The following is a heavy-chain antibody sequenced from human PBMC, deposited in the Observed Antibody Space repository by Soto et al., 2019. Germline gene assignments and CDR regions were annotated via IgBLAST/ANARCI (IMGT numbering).Heavy chain of an antibody. CDR3: ARDRDSSDTGGMDV. V-gene: IGHV4-4*02. CDR2: IRHDGTT. D-gene: IGHD3-22*01. J-gene: IGHJ6*02. Sequence: QVQLQESGPGLVKPSGTLSLTCAVSGGSISSRNWWSWVRQAPGQGLEWIGEIRHDGTTNYNPSLKSRVTISVDKTKNQFSLNLSSVTAADTAVYYCARDRDSSDTGGMDVWGQGTTVTVSS. CDR1: GGSISSRNW.